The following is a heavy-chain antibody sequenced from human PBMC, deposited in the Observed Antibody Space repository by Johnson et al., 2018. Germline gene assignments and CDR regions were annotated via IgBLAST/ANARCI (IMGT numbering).Heavy chain of an antibody. D-gene: IGHD3-10*01. CDR3: AKDRTSFFSRGGGMDV. CDR1: GFTVSSNY. J-gene: IGHJ6*02. CDR2: IYSGGIP. Sequence: QLVESGGGLVKPGGSLRLSCAASGFTVSSNYMSWVRQPPGKGLEWVSVIYSGGIPYYADSVKGRFPISRDNSKNTLYLQMHSLRAEDTAVYRCAKDRTSFFSRGGGMDVWGQGTTVTVSS. V-gene: IGHV3-66*02.